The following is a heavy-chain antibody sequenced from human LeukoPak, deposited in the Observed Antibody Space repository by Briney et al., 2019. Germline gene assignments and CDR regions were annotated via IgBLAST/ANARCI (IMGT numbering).Heavy chain of an antibody. CDR2: ISGYNGNT. Sequence: ASVKVSCKASGYTFTSYGISWVRQAPGQGLEWMGWISGYNGNTNYAQKLQGRVTMTTDTSTSTAYMELRSLRSDDTAVYYCARASFCSSTSCYSYYYYYMDVWGKGTTVTVSS. V-gene: IGHV1-18*01. CDR1: GYTFTSYG. J-gene: IGHJ6*03. D-gene: IGHD2-2*01. CDR3: ARASFCSSTSCYSYYYYYMDV.